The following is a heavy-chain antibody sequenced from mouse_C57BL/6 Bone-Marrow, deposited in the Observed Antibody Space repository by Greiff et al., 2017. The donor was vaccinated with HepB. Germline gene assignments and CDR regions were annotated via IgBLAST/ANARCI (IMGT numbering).Heavy chain of an antibody. CDR3: ARETTVVAPYYFDY. CDR1: GYTFTDYY. Sequence: EVQLQQSGPELVKPGASVKISCKASGYTFTDYYMNWVKQSHGKSLEWIGDINPNNGGTSYNQKFKGKATLTVDKSSSTAYMELRSLTSEDSAVYYCARETTVVAPYYFDYWGQGTTLTVSS. D-gene: IGHD1-1*01. J-gene: IGHJ2*01. CDR2: INPNNGGT. V-gene: IGHV1-26*01.